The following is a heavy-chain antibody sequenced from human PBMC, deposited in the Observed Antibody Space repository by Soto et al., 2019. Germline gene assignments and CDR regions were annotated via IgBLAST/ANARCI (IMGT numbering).Heavy chain of an antibody. V-gene: IGHV3-9*01. CDR2: INWNGENI. D-gene: IGHD3-10*01. CDR3: TKGRGAAPAAANDY. CDR1: GFTFDDYA. Sequence: EVQLVQSGGGLVQPGRSLRLSCAAAGFTFDDYAMHWVRQAPGKGLEWVSSINWNGENIFYADSVKGRFTVSRDNAKNSLSLRMNSLIPEDTACYYCTKGRGAAPAAANDYWGQGTLVTVSS. J-gene: IGHJ4*02.